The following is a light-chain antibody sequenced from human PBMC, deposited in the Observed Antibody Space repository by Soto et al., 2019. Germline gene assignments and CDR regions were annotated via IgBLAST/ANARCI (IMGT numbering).Light chain of an antibody. CDR2: GAS. Sequence: DVRMTQSPSSLSASVGDTITITCRASRTINTYLNWFQQKPGEPPRLLIYGASTLHDGVPSWFSGSGSGADFTFSISGLQPEDCAIYHCQQNYSDISFGGGTKV. V-gene: IGKV1-39*01. CDR3: QQNYSDIS. J-gene: IGKJ4*01. CDR1: RTINTY.